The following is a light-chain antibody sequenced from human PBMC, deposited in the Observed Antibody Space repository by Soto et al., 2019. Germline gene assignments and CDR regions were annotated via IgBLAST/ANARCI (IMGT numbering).Light chain of an antibody. V-gene: IGLV7-43*01. J-gene: IGLJ2*01. CDR2: STS. CDR3: LLYYGGAQPHVV. Sequence: QTVVTQEPSLTVSPGGTVTLTCASSTGAVTSGYYPNWFQQKPGQAPGALIYSTSNKHSWTPARFSGSLLGGKAALTLSGVQPEDEAEYYCLLYYGGAQPHVVFGGGTKLTVL. CDR1: TGAVTSGYY.